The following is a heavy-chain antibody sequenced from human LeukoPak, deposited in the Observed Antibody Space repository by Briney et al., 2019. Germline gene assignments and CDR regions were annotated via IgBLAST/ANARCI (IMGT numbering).Heavy chain of an antibody. V-gene: IGHV1-2*02. CDR1: GYTSTGYY. J-gene: IGHJ4*02. CDR3: ARVGAYGSGSYLVY. Sequence: GASVTVSCKASGYTSTGYYIHWVRQAPGQGLEWMGWINPNSGVTNYAQKFQGRVTMTRDTSISTAYMELSSLRSGDTAVYYCARVGAYGSGSYLVYWGQGTLVTVSS. D-gene: IGHD3-10*01. CDR2: INPNSGVT.